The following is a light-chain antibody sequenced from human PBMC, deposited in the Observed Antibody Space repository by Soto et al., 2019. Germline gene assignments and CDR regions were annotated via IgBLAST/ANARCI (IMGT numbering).Light chain of an antibody. CDR3: SSYAGNKIFVI. V-gene: IGLV2-8*01. J-gene: IGLJ2*01. CDR1: SSDVGTYDY. Sequence: QSALTQPPSASGSPGQSVTISCTGTSSDVGTYDYVSWYQQHPGKAPKLMIYEVTKRPSGVPDRFSGSKSGNTASLTVSGLQSQDEADYHCSSYAGNKIFVIFGGGTKVTV. CDR2: EVT.